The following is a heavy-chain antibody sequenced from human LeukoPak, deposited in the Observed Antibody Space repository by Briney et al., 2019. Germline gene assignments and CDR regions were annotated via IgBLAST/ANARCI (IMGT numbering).Heavy chain of an antibody. J-gene: IGHJ4*02. Sequence: IPSETLSLTCAVYGGSFSGYYWSWIRQPPGKGLEWIGEINHSGSTNYNPSLKSRVTISVDTSKNQFSLKLSSVTAADTAVYYCARAPHDYGDDGIDYWGQGTLVTVSS. CDR2: INHSGST. CDR1: GGSFSGYY. CDR3: ARAPHDYGDDGIDY. D-gene: IGHD4-17*01. V-gene: IGHV4-34*01.